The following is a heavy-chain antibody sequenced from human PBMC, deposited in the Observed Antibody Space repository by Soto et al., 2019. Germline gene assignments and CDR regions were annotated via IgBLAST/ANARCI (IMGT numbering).Heavy chain of an antibody. V-gene: IGHV4-59*01. CDR1: GGSISSYY. CDR3: ASYDFWSAYMDV. Sequence: SETLSLTCTVSGGSISSYYWSWIRQPPGKGLEWIGYIYYSGSTNYNPSLKSRVTISVDTSKNQFSLKLSSVTAADTAVYYCASYDFWSAYMDVWGQGTTVTVSS. CDR2: IYYSGST. D-gene: IGHD3-3*01. J-gene: IGHJ6*03.